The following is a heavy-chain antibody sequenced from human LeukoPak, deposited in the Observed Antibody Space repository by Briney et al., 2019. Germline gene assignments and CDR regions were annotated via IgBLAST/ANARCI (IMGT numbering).Heavy chain of an antibody. Sequence: SETLSLTCGVSGGSVTSTNWWTWVRQPPGKGLEWIGYIYYSGTTYYNPSLKSRVTISLDTSKNQFSLKLSSVTAADTAVYFCARGRWFGELSPGDYWGQGTLVTVSS. V-gene: IGHV4-30-4*01. CDR3: ARGRWFGELSPGDY. J-gene: IGHJ4*02. D-gene: IGHD3-10*01. CDR2: IYYSGTT. CDR1: GGSVTSTNW.